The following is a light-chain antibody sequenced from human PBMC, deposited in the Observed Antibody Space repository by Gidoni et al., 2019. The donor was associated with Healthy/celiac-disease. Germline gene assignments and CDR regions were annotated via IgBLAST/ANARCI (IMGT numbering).Light chain of an antibody. Sequence: EIVLTQSPGTLSLSPGESATLSCRASQSVSSSYLAWYQQKPGQAPRLLIYGASSRATGIPDRFSGSGSGTDFTLTISRLEPEDFAVYYCQQYGSSLPYTFXXXTKLEIK. CDR2: GAS. V-gene: IGKV3-20*01. CDR1: QSVSSSY. J-gene: IGKJ2*01. CDR3: QQYGSSLPYT.